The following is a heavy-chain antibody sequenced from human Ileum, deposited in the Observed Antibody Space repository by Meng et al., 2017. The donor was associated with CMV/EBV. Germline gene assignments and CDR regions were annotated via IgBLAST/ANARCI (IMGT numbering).Heavy chain of an antibody. D-gene: IGHD2-2*01. Sequence: WVRQAPGKGLGWVSVINAGGGIYSGGRTYYADSVKGRFTISRDNSKNTVNLQMNRLRADDTAVYYCAGDGGLYCSSSTCYRGGWFDPWGQGTLVTVSS. J-gene: IGHJ5*02. V-gene: IGHV3-53*01. CDR3: AGDGGLYCSSSTCYRGGWFDP. CDR2: INAGGGIYSGGRT.